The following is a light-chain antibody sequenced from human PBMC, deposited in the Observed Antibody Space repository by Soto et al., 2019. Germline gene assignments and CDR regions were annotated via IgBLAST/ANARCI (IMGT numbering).Light chain of an antibody. J-gene: IGKJ4*01. CDR1: QDISNY. Sequence: DIQMTQSPSSLSASVGDRVTITCQASQDISNYLNWYQQKPGKAPKVLISAASNLETGVPSRFSGSGSGTDFTFTITSLQPEDIATYYCQQYDNLPLTFGGGTKVEIK. CDR2: AAS. CDR3: QQYDNLPLT. V-gene: IGKV1-33*01.